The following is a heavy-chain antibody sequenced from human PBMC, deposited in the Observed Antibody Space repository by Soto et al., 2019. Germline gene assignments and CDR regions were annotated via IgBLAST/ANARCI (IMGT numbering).Heavy chain of an antibody. J-gene: IGHJ6*02. CDR3: VHSRCGGDCLRYYSSHYDYGVDV. CDR1: GFSLSTGGMA. D-gene: IGHD2-21*02. V-gene: IGHV2-5*02. Sequence: QITLKESGPTLVKPTQTLTLTCTFSGFSLSTGGMAVGWIRQPPGKALEWLALLYWDDDRRYRPSLRSRLTVTKDTSKSQVVLTMTNMDPVDTATYYCVHSRCGGDCLRYYSSHYDYGVDVWGQGTTVTVSS. CDR2: LYWDDDR.